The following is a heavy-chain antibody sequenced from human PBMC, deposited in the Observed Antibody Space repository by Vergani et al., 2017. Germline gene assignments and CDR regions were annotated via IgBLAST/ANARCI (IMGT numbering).Heavy chain of an antibody. CDR3: AKDIDPNYSSSWYGGIDY. D-gene: IGHD6-13*01. CDR1: GFTFSSYW. Sequence: EVQLVESGGGLVQPGGSLRLSCAASGFTFSSYWMHWVRQAPGKGLVWVSRINSDGSSTSYADSVKGRFTISRDNAKNSLYLQMNSLRAEDTALYYCAKDIDPNYSSSWYGGIDYWGQGTLVTVSS. CDR2: INSDGSST. V-gene: IGHV3-74*01. J-gene: IGHJ4*02.